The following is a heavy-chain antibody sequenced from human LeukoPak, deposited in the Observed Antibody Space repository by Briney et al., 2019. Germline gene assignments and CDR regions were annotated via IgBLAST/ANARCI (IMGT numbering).Heavy chain of an antibody. CDR3: ARSPDFWSGYSIDY. CDR1: GYSISSGYY. D-gene: IGHD3-3*01. V-gene: IGHV4-38-2*01. Sequence: SETLSLTCAVSGYSISSGYYWGWIRQPPGKGLEWIGSIYHSGSTYYNPSLKSRVTISVDTSKNQFSLKLRSVTAADTAVYYCARSPDFWSGYSIDYWGQGTLVTVSS. CDR2: IYHSGST. J-gene: IGHJ4*02.